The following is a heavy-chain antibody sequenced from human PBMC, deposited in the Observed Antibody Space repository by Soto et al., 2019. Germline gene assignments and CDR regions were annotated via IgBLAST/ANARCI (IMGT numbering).Heavy chain of an antibody. D-gene: IGHD2-15*01. V-gene: IGHV4-34*01. CDR2: INHSGST. CDR1: GGSFSGYY. CDR3: ARGKGYCSGGSCYYHYYYTWTS. Sequence: SETLSLTCAVYGGSFSGYYWSWIRQPPGKGLEWIGEINHSGSTNYNPSLKSRVTISVDTSKNQFSLKLSSVTAADTAVYYCARGKGYCSGGSCYYHYYYTWTSGAKGPRSPSP. J-gene: IGHJ6*03.